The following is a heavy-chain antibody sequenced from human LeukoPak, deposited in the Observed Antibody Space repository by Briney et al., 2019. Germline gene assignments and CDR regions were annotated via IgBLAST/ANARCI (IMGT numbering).Heavy chain of an antibody. Sequence: SETLSLTYAVSGGSISSSNWWSWVRLPPGKGLEWIGEIYHSGSTNYNPSLKSRVTISVDKSKNQFSLKLSSVTAADTAVYYCARIAVAGTKGWFDPWGQGTLVTVSS. D-gene: IGHD6-19*01. CDR2: IYHSGST. J-gene: IGHJ5*02. CDR3: ARIAVAGTKGWFDP. CDR1: GGSISSSNW. V-gene: IGHV4-4*02.